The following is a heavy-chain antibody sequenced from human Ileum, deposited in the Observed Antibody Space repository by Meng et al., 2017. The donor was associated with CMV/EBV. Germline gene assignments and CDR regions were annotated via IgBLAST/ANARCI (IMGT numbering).Heavy chain of an antibody. D-gene: IGHD1-14*01. Sequence: SSKDSVYTVTHDAIHWLRKAAGHGLEWMGWINAANGITKYSQRCQGRVIFTRDTSASTGYMELNSLRSEDTAIYYCARIETGAHFDSWGQGTLVTVSS. CDR3: ARIETGAHFDS. V-gene: IGHV1-3*01. CDR1: VYTVTHDA. J-gene: IGHJ4*02. CDR2: INAANGIT.